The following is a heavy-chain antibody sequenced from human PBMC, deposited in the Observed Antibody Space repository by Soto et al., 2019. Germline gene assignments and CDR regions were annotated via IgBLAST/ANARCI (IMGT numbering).Heavy chain of an antibody. J-gene: IGHJ4*02. CDR2: IYYGGST. D-gene: IGHD1-26*01. CDR3: ARGGGSPDY. CDR1: GGSISSYY. V-gene: IGHV4-59*08. Sequence: QVQLQESGPGLVKPSETLSLTCTVSGGSISSYYWSWIRQPPGKGLEWIGYIYYGGSTNYNPSLKGRVPISVDTSKDPFSLKLSSVTAADTAVYYCARGGGSPDYWGQGTLVTVSS.